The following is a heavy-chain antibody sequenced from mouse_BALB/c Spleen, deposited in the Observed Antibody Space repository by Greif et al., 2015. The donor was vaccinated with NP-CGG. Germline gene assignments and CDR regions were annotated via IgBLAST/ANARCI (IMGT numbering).Heavy chain of an antibody. CDR3: ARGGYDRFAY. V-gene: IGHV3-2*02. CDR2: ISYSGST. Sequence: EVQGVESGPGLVKPSQSLSLTCTVTGYSITSDYAWNWIRQFPGNKLEWMGYISYSGSTSYNPSLKSRISITRDTSKNQFFLQLNSVTTEDTATYYCARGGYDRFAYWGQGTLVTVSA. D-gene: IGHD2-2*01. CDR1: GYSITSDYA. J-gene: IGHJ3*01.